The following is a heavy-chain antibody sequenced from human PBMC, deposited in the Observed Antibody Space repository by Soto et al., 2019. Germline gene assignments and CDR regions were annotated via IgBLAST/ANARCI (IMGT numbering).Heavy chain of an antibody. CDR3: ARRYGDYLDF. Sequence: SETLSLTCTVSGVSIGSYYWSWIRQPPGRGLEWIGYIYYSGSTNYNPSLKSRVTISVDTSKNQFSLKLSSVTAADTAVYYCARRYGDYLDFWGQGTLVTVSS. D-gene: IGHD4-17*01. CDR1: GVSIGSYY. V-gene: IGHV4-59*08. CDR2: IYYSGST. J-gene: IGHJ4*02.